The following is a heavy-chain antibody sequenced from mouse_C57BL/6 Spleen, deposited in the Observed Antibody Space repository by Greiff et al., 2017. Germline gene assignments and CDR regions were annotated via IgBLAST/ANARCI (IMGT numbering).Heavy chain of an antibody. J-gene: IGHJ2*01. V-gene: IGHV1-53*01. CDR2: INPSNGGT. D-gene: IGHD1-1*01. CDR1: GYTFTSSW. CDR3: AVLLRRYD. Sequence: QVQLQQPGPELVKPGASVKLSCKASGYTFTSSWMHWVKQRPGQGLAWIGNINPSNGGTNYNEKFQSKATLTVDKSYSTAYMQLSSLTSEGSAVYYCAVLLRRYDWCQGTTLTVSS.